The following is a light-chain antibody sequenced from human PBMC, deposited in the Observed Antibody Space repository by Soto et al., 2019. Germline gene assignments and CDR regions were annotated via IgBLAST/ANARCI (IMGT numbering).Light chain of an antibody. J-gene: IGKJ2*01. Sequence: IVLTQSPGTLSLSPGERATLSCRASQSVSSSYLAWYQQKPVQAPRLLIYGASSRATGIPDRFSGSGSGTDFTLTISSLQSEDFAVYYCQHYNNWPPDTFGQGTKVDNK. V-gene: IGKV3-20*01. CDR1: QSVSSSY. CDR2: GAS. CDR3: QHYNNWPPDT.